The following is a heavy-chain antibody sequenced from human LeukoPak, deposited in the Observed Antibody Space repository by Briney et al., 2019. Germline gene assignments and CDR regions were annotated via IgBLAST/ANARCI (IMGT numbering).Heavy chain of an antibody. CDR1: GFTFSTYS. V-gene: IGHV3-30-3*02. CDR3: AKFVGYYYDSSGYYYDPAFDY. D-gene: IGHD3-22*01. CDR2: ISYDGSNK. Sequence: GGSLRLSCAASGFTFSTYSMHWVRQAPGKGLEWVAVISYDGSNKYYADSVKGRFTISRDNSKNTLYLQMNSLRAEDTAVYYCAKFVGYYYDSSGYYYDPAFDYWGQGTLVTVSS. J-gene: IGHJ4*02.